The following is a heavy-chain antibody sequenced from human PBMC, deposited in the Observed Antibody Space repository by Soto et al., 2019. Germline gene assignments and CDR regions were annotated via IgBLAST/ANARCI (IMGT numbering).Heavy chain of an antibody. CDR1: GFTFSSYG. CDR3: AREGITIFGVVPHYFDY. J-gene: IGHJ4*02. D-gene: IGHD3-3*01. CDR2: IWYDGSNK. Sequence: GGSLRLSCAASGFTFSSYGMHWVRQAPGKGLEWVAVIWYDGSNKYYADSVKGRFTISRDNSKNTLYLQMNSLRAEDTAVYYCAREGITIFGVVPHYFDYWGRGTLVTVSS. V-gene: IGHV3-33*01.